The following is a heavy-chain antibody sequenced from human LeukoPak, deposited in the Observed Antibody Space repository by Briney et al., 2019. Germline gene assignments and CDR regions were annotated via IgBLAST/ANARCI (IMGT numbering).Heavy chain of an antibody. CDR3: ARDWGGDDSSGYPDY. V-gene: IGHV4-39*07. D-gene: IGHD3-22*01. J-gene: IGHJ4*02. CDR2: IYYSGST. Sequence: SETLSLTCTVSGGSISSSYYWGWIRQPPGKGLEWIGSIYYSGSTYYNPSLKSRVTISVDTSKNQFSLKLSSVTAADTAVYYCARDWGGDDSSGYPDYWGQGTLVTVSS. CDR1: GGSISSSYY.